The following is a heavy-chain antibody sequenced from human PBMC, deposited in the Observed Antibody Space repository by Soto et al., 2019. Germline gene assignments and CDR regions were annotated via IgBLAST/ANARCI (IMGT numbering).Heavy chain of an antibody. D-gene: IGHD3-3*01. CDR1: GYTFNSYG. J-gene: IGHJ4*02. Sequence: GASVKVSCKASGYTFNSYGVSWVRQAPGQGLEWMGWISAYNGNTKYSQNLQGRVTMTIDTTTSSAYLEVRSLRSDDTAIYYCARYFWSDQIPFYFNQWGQGTLVT. CDR3: ARYFWSDQIPFYFNQ. V-gene: IGHV1-18*01. CDR2: ISAYNGNT.